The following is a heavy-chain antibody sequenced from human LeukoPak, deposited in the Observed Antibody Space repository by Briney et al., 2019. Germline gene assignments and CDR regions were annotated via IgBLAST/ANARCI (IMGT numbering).Heavy chain of an antibody. Sequence: SETLSLTCAVYGGSFSGYYWSWIRQPPGKGLEWIGEINHSGSTNYNPSLKSRVTISVDTSKNQFSLKLSSVTAADTAVYYCARQSVRRIVVVIPLYYFDYWGQGTLVTVSS. CDR1: GGSFSGYY. CDR3: ARQSVRRIVVVIPLYYFDY. J-gene: IGHJ4*02. CDR2: INHSGST. D-gene: IGHD3-22*01. V-gene: IGHV4-34*01.